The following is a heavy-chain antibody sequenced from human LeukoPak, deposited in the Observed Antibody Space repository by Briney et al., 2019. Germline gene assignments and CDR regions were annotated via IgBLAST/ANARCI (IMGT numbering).Heavy chain of an antibody. Sequence: ASVKVSCKASGYTFTGYYMHWVRQAPGQGLEWMGWINPNSGGTNYAQKFQGRVTMTRDTSISTAYMELSRLRSDDTDVYYCARVVVPAAPLPGMDVWGQGTTVTVSS. V-gene: IGHV1-2*02. D-gene: IGHD2-2*01. CDR2: INPNSGGT. J-gene: IGHJ6*02. CDR1: GYTFTGYY. CDR3: ARVVVPAAPLPGMDV.